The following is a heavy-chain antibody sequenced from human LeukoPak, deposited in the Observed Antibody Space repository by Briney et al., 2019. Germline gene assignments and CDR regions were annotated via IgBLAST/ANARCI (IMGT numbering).Heavy chain of an antibody. J-gene: IGHJ4*01. CDR1: GFTFGDYG. Sequence: GGSLRLSCTASGFTFGDYGLTWVSHAPEKGLEWVGLIRSKANGGTTENAASVKGRFSISRDDSKSIAYLQMNSLKTEDTAVYYCTSRGDSSGYHDHWGHGTLVTVSS. CDR3: TSRGDSSGYHDH. CDR2: IRSKANGGTT. V-gene: IGHV3-49*04. D-gene: IGHD3-22*01.